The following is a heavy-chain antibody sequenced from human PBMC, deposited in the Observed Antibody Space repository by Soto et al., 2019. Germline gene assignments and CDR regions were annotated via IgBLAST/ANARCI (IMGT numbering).Heavy chain of an antibody. Sequence: GASVKVSCKASGYRFSSYGICWVRQAPGQGLQWMGWISTYSGNTNFAQDFRDRLTMTTDTSTNTAYMELRSLRSDDMAVYYCVWVDEGVYYDCNGYYNFWGQGNLGTVSS. CDR2: ISTYSGNT. D-gene: IGHD3-22*01. J-gene: IGHJ4*02. CDR3: VWVDEGVYYDCNGYYNF. CDR1: GYRFSSYG. V-gene: IGHV1-18*03.